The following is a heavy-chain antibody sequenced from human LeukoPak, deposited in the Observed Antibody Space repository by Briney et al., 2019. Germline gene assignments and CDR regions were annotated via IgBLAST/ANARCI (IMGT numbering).Heavy chain of an antibody. J-gene: IGHJ4*02. CDR2: INPNSGGT. Sequence: ASVKVSCKASGYTFTGYYMHWVRQAPGQGLEWMGWINPNSGGTNYAQKFQGRVTMTRDTSISTAYMELSRLRSDDTAVYYCARAPTGYSSGWYDYWGQETLVTVSS. V-gene: IGHV1-2*02. D-gene: IGHD6-19*01. CDR1: GYTFTGYY. CDR3: ARAPTGYSSGWYDY.